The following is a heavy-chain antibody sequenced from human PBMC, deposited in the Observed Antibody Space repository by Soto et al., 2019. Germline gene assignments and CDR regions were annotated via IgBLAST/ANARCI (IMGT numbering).Heavy chain of an antibody. CDR3: AKDLNSNAGSYYYYRDV. V-gene: IGHV3-23*01. CDR1: GFTFSSYA. Sequence: EVQLLESGGGLVQPGGSLRLSCAASGFTFSSYAMNWVRQAPGKGLEWVSGISGSAAGTSYADSVKGRFTISRDNSKNTLYLQMNSLRAEDTAVYYCAKDLNSNAGSYYYYRDVWGKGTTVTVSS. J-gene: IGHJ6*03. D-gene: IGHD5-12*01. CDR2: ISGSAAGT.